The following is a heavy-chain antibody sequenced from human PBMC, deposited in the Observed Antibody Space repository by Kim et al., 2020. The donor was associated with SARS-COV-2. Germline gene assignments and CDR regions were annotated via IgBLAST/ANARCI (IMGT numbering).Heavy chain of an antibody. Sequence: SETLSLTCTVSGGSISSGGYYWSWIRQHPGKGLEWIGYIYYSGSTYYNPSLKSRVTISVDTSKNQFSLKLSSVTAADTAVYYCARASITIIVVQAFDIWGQGTMVTVSS. V-gene: IGHV4-31*03. CDR1: GGSISSGGYY. J-gene: IGHJ3*02. CDR2: IYYSGST. D-gene: IGHD3-22*01. CDR3: ARASITIIVVQAFDI.